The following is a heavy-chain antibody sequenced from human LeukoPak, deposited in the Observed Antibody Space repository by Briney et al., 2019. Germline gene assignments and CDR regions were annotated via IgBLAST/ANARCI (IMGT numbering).Heavy chain of an antibody. V-gene: IGHV3-30*03. CDR3: ARTREQWQVLDY. D-gene: IGHD6-19*01. CDR1: GFCFGSYG. J-gene: IGHJ4*02. CDR2: ISHEGSQT. Sequence: GKSLRLSCAASGFCFGSYGIHWVRQAPGKGLEWVAVISHEGSQTYYADSVRGRFTISRDNSKNMVYLQMNSLRAEDTAVYYCARTREQWQVLDYWGQGTLVTVSS.